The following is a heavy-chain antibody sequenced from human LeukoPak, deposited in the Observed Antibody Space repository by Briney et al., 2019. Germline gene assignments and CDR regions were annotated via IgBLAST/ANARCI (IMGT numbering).Heavy chain of an antibody. Sequence: GGSLRLSCAASGFPFSTYWMSWVRQAPGKGLEWVANIKQDGSEKYYVDSVKGRFTISRDNAKNSPYLQMNSLRAEDTAVYYCAKDQILLWFGEGASFDYWGQGTLVTVSS. D-gene: IGHD3-10*01. CDR3: AKDQILLWFGEGASFDY. CDR1: GFPFSTYW. V-gene: IGHV3-7*01. CDR2: IKQDGSEK. J-gene: IGHJ4*02.